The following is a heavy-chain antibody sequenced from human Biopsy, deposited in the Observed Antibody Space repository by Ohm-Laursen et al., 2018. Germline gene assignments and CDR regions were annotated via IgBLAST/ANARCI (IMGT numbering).Heavy chain of an antibody. J-gene: IGHJ4*02. Sequence: SLRLSCSASGFTFSSYDMTWVRQAPGKGLEWVSGIDGSGSSTYYADSVKGRFTISRDNSKNTLYLQMNSLRAEDTAVYYCAEGDWIYYFDYWGQGTLVTVSS. CDR2: IDGSGSST. CDR1: GFTFSSYD. D-gene: IGHD2-21*02. CDR3: AEGDWIYYFDY. V-gene: IGHV3-23*05.